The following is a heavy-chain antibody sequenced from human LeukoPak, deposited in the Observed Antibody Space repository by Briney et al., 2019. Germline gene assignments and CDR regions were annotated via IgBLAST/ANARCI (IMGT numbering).Heavy chain of an antibody. CDR1: GFTFSSYA. CDR2: ISYDGSNK. D-gene: IGHD6-19*01. Sequence: GGSLRLSCAASGFTFSSYAMHWVRQAPGKGLEWVAVISYDGSNKYYADSVKGRFTISRDNSKNTLYLQMNSLRAEDTAVYYCARDPAQQWPMGYYYMDVWGKGTTVTVSS. CDR3: ARDPAQQWPMGYYYMDV. J-gene: IGHJ6*03. V-gene: IGHV3-30-3*01.